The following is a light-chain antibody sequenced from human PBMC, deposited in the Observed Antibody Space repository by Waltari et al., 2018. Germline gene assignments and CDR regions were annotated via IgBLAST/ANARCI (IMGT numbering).Light chain of an antibody. J-gene: IGKJ2*01. V-gene: IGKV6-21*01. Sequence: DIVLTQSPDFQSVTPKEKVTITCRASQRIGRNLHWYQQKPDQSPTLLIRYASQSFSGVSARFIGSGSGTDFTLTINSLEAEDAATYYCDQSSSSPYTFGQGTKLETK. CDR3: DQSSSSPYT. CDR1: QRIGRN. CDR2: YAS.